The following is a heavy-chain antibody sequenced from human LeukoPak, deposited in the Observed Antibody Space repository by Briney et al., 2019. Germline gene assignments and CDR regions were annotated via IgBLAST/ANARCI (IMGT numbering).Heavy chain of an antibody. CDR1: GGSIDSSFW. D-gene: IGHD3-22*01. J-gene: IGHJ4*02. Sequence: SGTLSLTCAVSGGSIDSSFWWSWVRQPPGKGLEWIGEIHHSGTTNYNPSLKSRLTISVDKSRNVFSLNLTSVTAADTAVYYCARLSRGPSGYYSNDYWGQGTLVTVSS. CDR2: IHHSGTT. CDR3: ARLSRGPSGYYSNDY. V-gene: IGHV4-4*02.